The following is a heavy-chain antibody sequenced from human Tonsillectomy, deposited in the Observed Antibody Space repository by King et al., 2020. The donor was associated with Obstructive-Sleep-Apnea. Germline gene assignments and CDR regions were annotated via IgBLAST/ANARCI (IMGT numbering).Heavy chain of an antibody. J-gene: IGHJ4*02. D-gene: IGHD4-23*01. CDR1: GGSFSRTTYY. CDR2: IYYSGST. CDR3: ARDWAVAAARFDY. V-gene: IGHV4-39*07. Sequence: QLQESGPGLVKPSATLSLTCTVSGGSFSRTTYYWGWIRQPPGKGLEWIGSIYYSGSTYYNPPLKSRVTISVDTSKNQFSLKLNSVTAADTAVYYCARDWAVAAARFDYWGQGTLVTVSS.